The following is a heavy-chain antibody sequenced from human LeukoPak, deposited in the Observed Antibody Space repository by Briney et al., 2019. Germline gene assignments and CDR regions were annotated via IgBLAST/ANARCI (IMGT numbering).Heavy chain of an antibody. CDR3: AKDVSWNWFDP. CDR2: ISGGADST. V-gene: IGHV3-23*01. CDR1: GFTFSNYA. J-gene: IGHJ5*02. Sequence: GGSLRLSCAASGFTFSNYAMSWVRQAPGKGLEWVSAISGGADSTYYADSVKGRFTVSRDNSKNTLYLQMNSLRAEDTAVYYCAKDVSWNWFDPWGQGTLVTVSS.